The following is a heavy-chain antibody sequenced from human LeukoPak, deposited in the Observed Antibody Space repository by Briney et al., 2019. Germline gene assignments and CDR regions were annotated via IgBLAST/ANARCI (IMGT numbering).Heavy chain of an antibody. CDR2: ISSSGSTI. D-gene: IGHD1-14*01. CDR1: GFTFSSYE. CDR3: ARVENLSDDAFDI. J-gene: IGHJ3*02. V-gene: IGHV3-48*03. Sequence: PGGSLRLSCAASGFTFSSYEMNWVRQAPGKGLEWVSYISSSGSTIYYADSVKGRFTISRDNAKNSLYLQMNSLRAEDTAVYYRARVENLSDDAFDIWGQGTMVTVSS.